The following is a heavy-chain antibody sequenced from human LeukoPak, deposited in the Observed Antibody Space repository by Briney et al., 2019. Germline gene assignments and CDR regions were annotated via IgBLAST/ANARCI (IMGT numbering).Heavy chain of an antibody. V-gene: IGHV3-30*02. CDR1: GFRFSSYG. CDR2: IRYDGSNK. J-gene: IGHJ6*03. D-gene: IGHD3-3*01. CDR3: AKLGGVGLGYYYYYMDV. Sequence: GGSLRLSCAASGFRFSSYGMHWVRQAPGKGLEWVAFIRYDGSNKYYADSVKGRFTISRDNSKNTLYLQMNSLRAEDTAVYYCAKLGGVGLGYYYYYMDVWGKGTTVTVSS.